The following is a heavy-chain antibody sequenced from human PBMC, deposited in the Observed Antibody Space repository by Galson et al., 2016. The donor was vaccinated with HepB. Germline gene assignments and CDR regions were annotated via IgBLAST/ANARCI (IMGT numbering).Heavy chain of an antibody. V-gene: IGHV2-5*02. CDR3: AHRGFVEILDY. CDR1: GFSLTNSGAG. CDR2: IYWDDDK. D-gene: IGHD3-3*01. J-gene: IGHJ4*02. Sequence: PALVKPTQTLTLTCSFSGFSLTNSGAGVGWIRQLPGKAPEWLGVIYWDDDKLYSPSLRSRFTITRGTAENQVVLTLANTHPGDTGTYYCAHRGFVEILDYWGQGAQVTVS.